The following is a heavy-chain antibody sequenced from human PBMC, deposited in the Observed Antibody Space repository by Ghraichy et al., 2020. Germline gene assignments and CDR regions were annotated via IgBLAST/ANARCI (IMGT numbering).Heavy chain of an antibody. CDR3: ASHYRIGTDGIEYFQH. J-gene: IGHJ1*01. CDR2: ISYDGSNK. CDR1: GFNFGSYG. D-gene: IGHD4-11*01. Sequence: GGSLRLSCAASGFNFGSYGMSWVRQAPGKGLEWVAFISYDGSNKYYADSVKGRFIVSRDSSKNTLYVQMNSLGVEDTAVYYCASHYRIGTDGIEYFQHWGQGTLVTVSS. V-gene: IGHV3-30*03.